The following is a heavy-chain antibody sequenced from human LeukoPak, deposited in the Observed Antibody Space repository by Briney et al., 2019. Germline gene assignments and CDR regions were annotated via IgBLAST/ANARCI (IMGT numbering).Heavy chain of an antibody. CDR3: ARSGPAPGYSSSWSN. Sequence: SETLSLTCTVSGGSISSYYWSWIRQPPGKGLEWIGNIYYSGSTNYNPSLKSRVTISVDTSKNQFSLKLSSVTAADTAVYYCARSGPAPGYSSSWSNWGQGTLVTVSS. V-gene: IGHV4-59*12. CDR2: IYYSGST. J-gene: IGHJ4*02. D-gene: IGHD6-13*01. CDR1: GGSISSYY.